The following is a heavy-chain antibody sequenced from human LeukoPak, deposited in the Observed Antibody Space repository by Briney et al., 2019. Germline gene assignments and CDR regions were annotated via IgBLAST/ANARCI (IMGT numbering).Heavy chain of an antibody. D-gene: IGHD6-13*01. CDR2: ISYDGSNK. V-gene: IGHV3-30*03. CDR1: GFTVSSNH. Sequence: GGSLRLSCAASGFTVSSNHMSWVRQAPGKGLEWVAVISYDGSNKYYADSVKGRFTISRDNSKNTLYLQMNSLRAEDTAVYYCARVEAAGYNWFDPWGQGTLVTVSS. J-gene: IGHJ5*02. CDR3: ARVEAAGYNWFDP.